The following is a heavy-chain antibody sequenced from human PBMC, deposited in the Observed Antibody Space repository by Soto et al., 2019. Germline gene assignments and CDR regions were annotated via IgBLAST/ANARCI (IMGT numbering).Heavy chain of an antibody. V-gene: IGHV4-31*02. J-gene: IGHJ5*02. Sequence: GCCRIFIQKHPGKCLEWIGYIYYSGSTYYNPSLKSRVTISVDMSKNQFSLKLSSVTAADTAVYYCARSPGGYCSGGSCYDGHNWFGTSGQGTLVTGSS. CDR2: IYYSGST. CDR3: ARSPGGYCSGGSCYDGHNWFGT. CDR1: GCC. D-gene: IGHD2-15*01.